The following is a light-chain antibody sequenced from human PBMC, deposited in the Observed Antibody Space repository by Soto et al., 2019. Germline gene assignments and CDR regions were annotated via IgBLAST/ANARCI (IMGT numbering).Light chain of an antibody. J-gene: IGKJ1*01. CDR1: QSVLYSSNNKNY. CDR3: QQYYSTPRT. Sequence: DIVMTQSPDSLAVSLGERATINCKSSQSVLYSSNNKNYLAWYQQKPGQPPKLLIYWASTRESGVPDRFSGSGYGTDFTLTSSILQAEDVAVYYCQQYYSTPRTFGQGTKVEIK. CDR2: WAS. V-gene: IGKV4-1*01.